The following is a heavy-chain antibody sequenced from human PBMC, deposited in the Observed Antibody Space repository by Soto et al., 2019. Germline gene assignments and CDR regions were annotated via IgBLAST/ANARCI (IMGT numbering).Heavy chain of an antibody. J-gene: IGHJ5*02. CDR2: INHSGST. CDR1: GGSFIGYY. Sequence: PSETLSLTCAVYGGSFIGYYWSWIRQPPGKGLEWIGEINHSGSTNYNPSLKSRVTISVDTSKNQFSLKLSSVTAADTAVYYCARGLSKGYCSSTSCYVRGKNWFDPWGQGTLVTVSS. CDR3: ARGLSKGYCSSTSCYVRGKNWFDP. V-gene: IGHV4-34*01. D-gene: IGHD2-2*01.